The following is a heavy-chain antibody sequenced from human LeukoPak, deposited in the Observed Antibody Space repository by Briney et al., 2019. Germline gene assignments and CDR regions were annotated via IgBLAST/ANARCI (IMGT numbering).Heavy chain of an antibody. V-gene: IGHV3-9*01. Sequence: PGGSLRLSCAASGFTFSSYAMSWVRQAPGKGLEWVSGISWKSGSIGYADSVKGRFTISRDNAKNSLYLQMNRLRVEDTALYYCANIPRRLTSVAGEAIDIWGQGTMVTVSS. CDR2: ISWKSGSI. CDR3: ANIPRRLTSVAGEAIDI. J-gene: IGHJ3*02. D-gene: IGHD4-23*01. CDR1: GFTFSSYA.